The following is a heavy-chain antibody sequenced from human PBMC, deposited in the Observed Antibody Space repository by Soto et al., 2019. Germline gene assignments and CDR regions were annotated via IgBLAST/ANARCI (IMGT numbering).Heavy chain of an antibody. CDR3: AKSGSSGWYGWFDP. Sequence: ESGPTLVNPTQTLTLTCIFSGSSLRTSGVGVGWIRQPPGKALEWLGFIYWNDDKRYSPSLKSRLTITKDTSKNQVVLTMTNMDPVDTATYYCAKSGSSGWYGWFDPWGQGTLVTVSS. CDR1: GSSLRTSGVG. D-gene: IGHD6-19*01. V-gene: IGHV2-5*01. CDR2: IYWNDDK. J-gene: IGHJ5*02.